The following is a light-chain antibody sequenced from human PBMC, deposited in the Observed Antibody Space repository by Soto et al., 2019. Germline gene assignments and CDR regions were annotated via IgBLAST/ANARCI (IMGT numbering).Light chain of an antibody. CDR2: DAS. V-gene: IGKV3-11*01. CDR1: QSVGSS. J-gene: IGKJ1*01. CDR3: QPRSNWPRT. Sequence: EIVLTQSPATLSLSPGERGSLSCRASQSVGSSLAWYQQKPGQAPRLLIYDASNRATGIPARFSGSGSGTDFTLTISSLEPEDFAVYSCQPRSNWPRTFGQGTKVEIK.